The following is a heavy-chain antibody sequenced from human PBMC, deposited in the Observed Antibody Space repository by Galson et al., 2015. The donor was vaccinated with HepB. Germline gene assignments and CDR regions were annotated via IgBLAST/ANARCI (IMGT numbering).Heavy chain of an antibody. CDR2: ISGYNANT. J-gene: IGHJ4*02. Sequence: SVKVSCKASGYTFTSHGISWVRQAPGQGLEWMGWISGYNANTHSAQKLQGRVTMTTDTSTSTAYMELRSLKTEDTAVYYCARVLTLNPPYNSSRRRDFWGQGTLVTVSS. CDR1: GYTFTSHG. CDR3: ARVLTLNPPYNSSRRRDF. D-gene: IGHD6-13*01. V-gene: IGHV1-18*04.